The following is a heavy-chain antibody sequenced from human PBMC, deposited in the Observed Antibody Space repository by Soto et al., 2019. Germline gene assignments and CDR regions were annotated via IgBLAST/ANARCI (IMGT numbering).Heavy chain of an antibody. D-gene: IGHD5-18*01. V-gene: IGHV3-48*02. CDR3: ATGPVQGGYSSVLLLWTSGMDV. CDR1: GFTFSSYS. J-gene: IGHJ6*02. Sequence: GGSLRLSCAASGFTFSSYSMNWVRQAPGKGLEWVSYISSSSSTIYYADSVKGRFTISRDNAKNSLYLQMNSLRDEDTAVYYCATGPVQGGYSSVLLLWTSGMDVWGQGTTVTVSS. CDR2: ISSSSSTI.